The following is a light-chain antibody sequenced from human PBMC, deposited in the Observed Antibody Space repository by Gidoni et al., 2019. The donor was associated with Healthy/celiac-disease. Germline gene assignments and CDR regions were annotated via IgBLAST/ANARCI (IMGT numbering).Light chain of an antibody. V-gene: IGLV2-14*01. J-gene: IGLJ2*01. CDR2: EVS. CDR1: SSDVGGYNY. CDR3: SSYTSSSTPVV. Sequence: QSALTQPASVSGSPGQSITISCTGPSSDVGGYNYVSWYQQHPGKAPKLMIYEVSNRPSGVSNRFSGSKSGNTASPTSSGLQAEDEADYYCSSYTSSSTPVVFGGGTKLTVL.